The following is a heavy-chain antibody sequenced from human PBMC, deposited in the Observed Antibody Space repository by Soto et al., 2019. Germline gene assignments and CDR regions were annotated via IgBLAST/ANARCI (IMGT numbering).Heavy chain of an antibody. CDR1: GGSISSYY. J-gene: IGHJ6*02. Sequence: QVQLQESGPGLVKPSETLSLTCTVSGGSISSYYWSWIRQPPGKGLEWIGYIYYSGSTNYNPSLKSRVTISVDTSKNQFSLKLSSVTAADTAVYYCARDRTVGSWLPRAYGMDVWGQGTTVTVSS. CDR2: IYYSGST. D-gene: IGHD1-26*01. CDR3: ARDRTVGSWLPRAYGMDV. V-gene: IGHV4-59*01.